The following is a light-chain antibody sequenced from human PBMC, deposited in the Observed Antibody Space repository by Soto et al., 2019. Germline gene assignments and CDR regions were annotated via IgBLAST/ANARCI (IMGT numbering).Light chain of an antibody. J-gene: IGKJ4*01. CDR3: QPYNNWPLT. CDR2: GAS. CDR1: QSIANS. Sequence: EIVLTQSPGTLSLSPGERASLSCRASQSIANSLAWYQQKPGQAPRLLIFGASNRATDIPDRFSGSRSGAEFTLTINSLQSEDFAVYYCQPYNNWPLTFGGGTKV. V-gene: IGKV3D-15*01.